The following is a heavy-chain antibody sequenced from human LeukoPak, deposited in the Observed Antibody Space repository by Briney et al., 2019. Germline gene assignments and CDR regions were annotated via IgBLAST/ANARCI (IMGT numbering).Heavy chain of an antibody. Sequence: GGSLRLSCAASGFTFSSYTMHWVRQAPGKGLEWVAVISYDGSNKYYADSVKGRFTISRDNSKNTLYLQMNSLRAEDTAVYYCARAGDYYDSSGYHPYYFDHWGQGTLVTVSS. CDR2: ISYDGSNK. CDR3: ARAGDYYDSSGYHPYYFDH. V-gene: IGHV3-30*04. CDR1: GFTFSSYT. J-gene: IGHJ4*02. D-gene: IGHD3-22*01.